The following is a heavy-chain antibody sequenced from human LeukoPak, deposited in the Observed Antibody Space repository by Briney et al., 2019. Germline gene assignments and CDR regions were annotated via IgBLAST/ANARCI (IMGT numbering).Heavy chain of an antibody. V-gene: IGHV3-74*01. Sequence: GGSLRLSCAASGFTFSSYWMHWVRQTPGKGLVWVSRIDTDGSNRNYADSVKGRFTISRDNAKNTLYLEMNSLRAEDTAVYYCARGLADYGDYYYYYGMDVWGQGTTVTVSS. CDR3: ARGLADYGDYYYYYGMDV. CDR2: IDTDGSNR. CDR1: GFTFSSYW. D-gene: IGHD4-17*01. J-gene: IGHJ6*02.